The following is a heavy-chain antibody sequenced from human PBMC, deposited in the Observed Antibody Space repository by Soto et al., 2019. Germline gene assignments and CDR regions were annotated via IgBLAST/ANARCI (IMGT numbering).Heavy chain of an antibody. CDR3: AKAWGIAGAGYYFDY. CDR2: IVPMNGSP. V-gene: IGHV1-69*01. Sequence: ASVKVSCKASGGMFYSSAINWVRQAPGQGLEWMGGIVPMNGSPKYAQEFQDSVTITADASATTAYLALSGLKAEDTSVYYCAKAWGIAGAGYYFDYWGQGTLVTVSS. J-gene: IGHJ4*02. D-gene: IGHD6-19*01. CDR1: GGMFYSSA.